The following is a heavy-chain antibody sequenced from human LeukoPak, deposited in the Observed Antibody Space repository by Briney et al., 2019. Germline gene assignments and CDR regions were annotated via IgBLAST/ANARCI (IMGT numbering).Heavy chain of an antibody. Sequence: GGSLRLSCAASGFTFSSYAMSWVRQAPGKGLEWVSAISGSGAGTYYADSVRGRFTISRDNSKNTLYLQMNSLRADDTAVYYCSKGSYSSGWANRYWGQGTLVTVSS. CDR3: SKGSYSSGWANRY. V-gene: IGHV3-23*01. CDR1: GFTFSSYA. D-gene: IGHD6-19*01. CDR2: ISGSGAGT. J-gene: IGHJ4*02.